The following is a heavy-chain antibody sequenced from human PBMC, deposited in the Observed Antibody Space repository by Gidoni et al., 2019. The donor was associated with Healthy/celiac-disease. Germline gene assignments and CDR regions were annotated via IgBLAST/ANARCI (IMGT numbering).Heavy chain of an antibody. D-gene: IGHD7-27*01. CDR3: ARDSRVEGGWGETNSYYYYGMDV. CDR2: IWDDGSNK. J-gene: IGHJ6*02. CDR1: GFTFSSYG. Sequence: QVQLVESGGGVVQPGRSLRLSCAASGFTFSSYGMHWVRQAPGKGLEWVAVIWDDGSNKYYADSVKGRFTISRDNSKNTLYLQMNSLRAEDTAVYYCARDSRVEGGWGETNSYYYYGMDVWGQGTTVTVSS. V-gene: IGHV3-33*01.